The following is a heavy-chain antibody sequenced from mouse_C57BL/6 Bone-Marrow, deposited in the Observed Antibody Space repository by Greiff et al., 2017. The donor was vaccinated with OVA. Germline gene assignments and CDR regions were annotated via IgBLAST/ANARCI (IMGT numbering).Heavy chain of an antibody. CDR1: GYTFTSYW. Sequence: QVQLQQPGTDLVKPGASVKLSCKASGYTFTSYWMHWVKQRPGQGLEWIGNINPSNGGTNYNEKFKSKATLTVDKSSSAAYMQLSSLTSEDSAVYYCARGGNYYGSSAWFAYWGQGTLVTVSA. J-gene: IGHJ3*01. CDR3: ARGGNYYGSSAWFAY. V-gene: IGHV1-53*01. D-gene: IGHD1-1*01. CDR2: INPSNGGT.